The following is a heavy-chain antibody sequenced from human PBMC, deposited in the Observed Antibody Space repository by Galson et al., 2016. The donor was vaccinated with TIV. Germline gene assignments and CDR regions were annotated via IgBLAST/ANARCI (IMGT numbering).Heavy chain of an antibody. Sequence: SLRLSCAASGFTFSTYAMNWVRQAPGKGLEWVSGIVGTGGTTYYADSVKGRFTISRDNSKNTLYLQMNRLRAEDTAVYYCAKRKNYGGDAFDLWGQGTLVTVSS. D-gene: IGHD4-23*01. J-gene: IGHJ3*01. CDR2: IVGTGGTT. V-gene: IGHV3-23*01. CDR3: AKRKNYGGDAFDL. CDR1: GFTFSTYA.